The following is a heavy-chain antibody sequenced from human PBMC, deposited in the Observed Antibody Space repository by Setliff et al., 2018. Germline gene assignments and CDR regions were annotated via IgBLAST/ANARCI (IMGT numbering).Heavy chain of an antibody. V-gene: IGHV3-73*01. J-gene: IGHJ3*02. CDR2: IRGRTDNYAT. D-gene: IGHD5-18*01. Sequence: GGSLRLSCAATGFSFSGSAVYWVRQAYVKGLEWIGRIRGRTDNYATAYAASVRGRFTFARDDSKNTAYLQMNSLKTEDTAVYYCTFARDGYDVFDIWVQGTMVTVSS. CDR1: GFSFSGSA. CDR3: TFARDGYDVFDI.